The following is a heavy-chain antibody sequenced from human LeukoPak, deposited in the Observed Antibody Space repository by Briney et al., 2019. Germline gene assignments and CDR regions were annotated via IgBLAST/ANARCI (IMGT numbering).Heavy chain of an antibody. CDR3: AMHSGWYSTQWCYFDY. Sequence: SETLSLTCTVSGGSISSSSYYWGWIRQPPGKGLEWIGSIYYSGSTYYNPSLKSRVTISVDTSKNQFSLKLSSVTAADTAVYYCAMHSGWYSTQWCYFDYWGQGTLVTVSS. D-gene: IGHD6-19*01. V-gene: IGHV4-39*01. J-gene: IGHJ4*02. CDR2: IYYSGST. CDR1: GGSISSSSYY.